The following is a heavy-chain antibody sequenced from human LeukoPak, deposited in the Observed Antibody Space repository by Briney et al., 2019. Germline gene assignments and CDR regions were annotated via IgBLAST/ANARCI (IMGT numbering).Heavy chain of an antibody. D-gene: IGHD6-19*01. J-gene: IGHJ4*02. CDR2: ISAYNGNT. V-gene: IGHV1-18*01. CDR1: GGTFSSYA. CDR3: AGDSQTFGQWLVFDC. Sequence: VASVKVSCKASGGTFSSYAISWVRQAPGQGLEWMGWISAYNGNTNYAQKLQDRVTMTTDTSTSTAYMELRSLRSDDAAVYYCAGDSQTFGQWLVFDCWGQGTLVTVSS.